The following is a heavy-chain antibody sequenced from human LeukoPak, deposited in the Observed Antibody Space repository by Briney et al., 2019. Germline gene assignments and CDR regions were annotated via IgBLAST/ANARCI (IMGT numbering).Heavy chain of an antibody. CDR3: AKADYVFWSASAHFDY. CDR2: ISGSGNST. J-gene: IGHJ4*02. CDR1: GFTFSNYA. Sequence: PGGSLSLSCAASGFTFSNYAMSWVRQAPAQGLEWVSTISGSGNSTYYTNSVKGRFTISTENSKNTLFLQMNSLRAEDTAIYYCAKADYVFWSASAHFDYWGQGTLVTVSS. V-gene: IGHV3-23*01. D-gene: IGHD3-3*01.